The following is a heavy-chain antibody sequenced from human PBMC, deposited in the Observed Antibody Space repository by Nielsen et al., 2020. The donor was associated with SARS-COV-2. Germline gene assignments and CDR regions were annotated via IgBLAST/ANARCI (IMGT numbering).Heavy chain of an antibody. CDR2: ISDDGRNK. D-gene: IGHD5-24*01. Sequence: GESLKISCAASGFTFSRYGMHWVRQAPGQGLEWVAVISDDGRNKYYADSVKGRFTISRDNAKNSLDLQMNSLRAEDTAVYYCARDYDGYVYPFDYWGQGTLVTVSS. CDR3: ARDYDGYVYPFDY. V-gene: IGHV3-30*03. CDR1: GFTFSRYG. J-gene: IGHJ4*02.